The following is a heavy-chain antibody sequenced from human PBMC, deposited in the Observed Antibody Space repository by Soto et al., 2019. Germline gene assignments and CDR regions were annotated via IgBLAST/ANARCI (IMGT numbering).Heavy chain of an antibody. CDR3: ATVGRWLRLRYYYGMDV. V-gene: IGHV1-24*01. D-gene: IGHD5-12*01. Sequence: ASVKVSCKVSGYTLTELSMHWVRQAPGKGLEWMGGFDPEDGETIYAQKFQGRVTMTEDTSTDTAYMELSSLRSEDTAVYYCATVGRWLRLRYYYGMDVWGQGTTVTVSS. J-gene: IGHJ6*02. CDR1: GYTLTELS. CDR2: FDPEDGET.